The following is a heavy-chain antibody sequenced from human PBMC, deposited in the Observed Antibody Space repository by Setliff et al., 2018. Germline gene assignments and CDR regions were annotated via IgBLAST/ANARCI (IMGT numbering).Heavy chain of an antibody. CDR2: IYPGDSDT. CDR3: ARHPYYYGSGTYLDNNNRWFDP. V-gene: IGHV5-51*01. CDR1: GYSFTTYW. D-gene: IGHD3-10*01. Sequence: GESLKISCQGSGYSFTTYWIGWVRHMPGKGLEWMGIIYPGDSDTRYSPSFQGQVTISVDKSIDTAYLQWSSLRASDPARYYCARHPYYYGSGTYLDNNNRWFDPWGQGTLVTVSS. J-gene: IGHJ5*02.